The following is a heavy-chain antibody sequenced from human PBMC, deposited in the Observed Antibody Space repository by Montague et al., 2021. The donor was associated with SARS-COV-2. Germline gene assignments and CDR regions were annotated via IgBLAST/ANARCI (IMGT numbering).Heavy chain of an antibody. CDR3: ARGLENYGSGSHHFDS. D-gene: IGHD3-10*01. CDR2: ICHNTST. V-gene: IGHV4-59*01. CDR1: GGPITSDN. Sequence: SETLSLTCAVSGGPITSDNWNWIRQPPGKGLEYIGYICHNTSTTNNHTLKSRVSISVDTSKNKFSLKLRSVTAADTAVYYCARGLENYGSGSHHFDSWGQGTLVTVSS. J-gene: IGHJ4*02.